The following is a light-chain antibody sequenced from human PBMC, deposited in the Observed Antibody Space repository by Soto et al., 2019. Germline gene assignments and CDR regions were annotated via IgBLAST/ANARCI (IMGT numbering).Light chain of an antibody. J-gene: IGKJ2*01. CDR1: QSVINS. CDR2: GAS. CDR3: HHYNNCTPYT. Sequence: EIVMTQSSATLSVSPGERATLSCMASQSVINSLAWYQQKPGQAPRLLIYGASTRATGIPARFSGSRSATEFTLTISSLQAEDFAVYYCHHYNNCTPYTFGQGTKVDIK. V-gene: IGKV3D-15*01.